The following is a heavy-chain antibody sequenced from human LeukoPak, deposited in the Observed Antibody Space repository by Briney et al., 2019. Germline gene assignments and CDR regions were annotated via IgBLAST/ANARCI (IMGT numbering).Heavy chain of an antibody. V-gene: IGHV3-15*01. CDR2: INRGADSGTT. D-gene: IGHD1-26*01. Sequence: PGGSLRLSCAASGFSISGVWMRWVRQAPGKGLEWVCVINRGADSGTTDYAAPGKGRFTISREDSKNTVYLQMDSLKTEDTGVYYCTRGHYSRLWGQGTMVTVSS. CDR1: GFSISGVW. J-gene: IGHJ1*01. CDR3: TRGHYSRL.